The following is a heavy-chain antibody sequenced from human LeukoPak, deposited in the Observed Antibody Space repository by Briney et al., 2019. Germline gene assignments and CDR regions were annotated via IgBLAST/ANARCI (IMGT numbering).Heavy chain of an antibody. CDR1: GFTFTSYS. D-gene: IGHD3-16*01. V-gene: IGHV3-23*01. CDR2: ISGGGGST. J-gene: IGHJ4*02. Sequence: GGSLRLSCAASGFTFTSYSMNWVRQAPGKGLEWVSTISGGGGSTYYADSVKGRFTISRDNSKNTLYLQVNSLRAEDTAVYYCAKGGKWDVTPFDYWGQGALVTVSS. CDR3: AKGGKWDVTPFDY.